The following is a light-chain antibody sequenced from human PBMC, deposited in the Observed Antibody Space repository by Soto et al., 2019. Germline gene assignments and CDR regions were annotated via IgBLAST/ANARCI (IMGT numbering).Light chain of an antibody. CDR3: YSAADNNLV. J-gene: IGLJ2*01. V-gene: IGLV3-27*01. Sequence: SYELTQPSSVSVSPGQTARITCSGDVLAKKYARWFQQKPGQAPIVLIYKDAERPSGIPERFSGSSSGTTVTLTISGAQVEDEAYYYCYSAADNNLVFGGGTKLTVL. CDR2: KDA. CDR1: VLAKKY.